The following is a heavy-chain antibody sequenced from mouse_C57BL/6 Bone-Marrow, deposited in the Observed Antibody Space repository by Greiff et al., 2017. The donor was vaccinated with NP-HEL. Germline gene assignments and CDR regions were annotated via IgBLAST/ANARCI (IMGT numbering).Heavy chain of an antibody. CDR3: ARITTVVATDYAMDY. J-gene: IGHJ4*01. CDR1: GFSLTSYA. Sequence: QVQLQQSGPGLVAPSQSLSITCTVSGFSLTSYAISWVRQPPGKGLEWLGVIWTGGGTNYNSALKSRLSISKDNSKSQVFLKMNSLQTDDTARYYCARITTVVATDYAMDYWGQGTSVTVSS. CDR2: IWTGGGT. D-gene: IGHD1-1*01. V-gene: IGHV2-9-1*01.